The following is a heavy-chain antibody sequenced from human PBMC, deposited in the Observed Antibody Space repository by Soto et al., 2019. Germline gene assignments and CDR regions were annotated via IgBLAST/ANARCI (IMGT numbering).Heavy chain of an antibody. Sequence: EVQLVESGGGLVKPGGSLRLSCAASGFSFISYSMNWVRQAPGTGLEWVSSINEDSSYIYYGHSLRGRFTISRDNAKDSLYLQMNSLRAEDTAVYYCVRDFRWYFRSGYMDVWGDGATVTVSS. CDR3: VRDFRWYFRSGYMDV. J-gene: IGHJ6*03. CDR2: INEDSSYI. CDR1: GFSFISYS. D-gene: IGHD3-10*02. V-gene: IGHV3-21*02.